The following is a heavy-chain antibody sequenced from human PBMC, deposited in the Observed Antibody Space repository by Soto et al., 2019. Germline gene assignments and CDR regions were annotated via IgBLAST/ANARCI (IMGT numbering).Heavy chain of an antibody. J-gene: IGHJ5*02. CDR3: ARAEEELIDWLDP. CDR1: GGSISSCGYY. Sequence: PSETLSLTCTVSGGSISSCGYYWSWIRQHPGKGLEWIGYIYYSGSTYYNPSLKSRVTISVDTSKNQFSLKLSSVTAADAAVYYCARAEEELIDWLDPWGQGTLVTVSS. CDR2: IYYSGST. V-gene: IGHV4-31*03. D-gene: IGHD1-7*01.